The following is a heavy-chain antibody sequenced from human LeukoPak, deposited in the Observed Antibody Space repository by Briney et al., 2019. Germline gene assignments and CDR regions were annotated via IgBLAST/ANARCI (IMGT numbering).Heavy chain of an antibody. CDR1: GFTFSSYW. V-gene: IGHV3-74*01. D-gene: IGHD3-22*01. CDR2: INSDGSST. J-gene: IGHJ4*02. Sequence: PGGSLRLSCAASGFTFSSYWMHWVRQAPGEGLVWVSRINSDGSSTSYADSVKGRFTISRDNAKNTLYLQMNSLRAEDTAVYYCARDKISGYYSHFDYWGQGTLVTVSS. CDR3: ARDKISGYYSHFDY.